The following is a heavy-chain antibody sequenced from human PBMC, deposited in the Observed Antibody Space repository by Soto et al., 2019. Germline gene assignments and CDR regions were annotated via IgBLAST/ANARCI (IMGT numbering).Heavy chain of an antibody. J-gene: IGHJ5*02. CDR3: ARAMYYDFWSGTQRSWFDP. CDR1: GGSFSGYY. Sequence: PSETLSLTCAVYGGSFSGYYWSWIRQPPGKGLEWIGEINHSGSTNYNPSLKSRVTISVDTSKNQFSLKLGSVTAADTAVYYCARAMYYDFWSGTQRSWFDPWGQGTLVTVSS. D-gene: IGHD3-3*01. V-gene: IGHV4-34*01. CDR2: INHSGST.